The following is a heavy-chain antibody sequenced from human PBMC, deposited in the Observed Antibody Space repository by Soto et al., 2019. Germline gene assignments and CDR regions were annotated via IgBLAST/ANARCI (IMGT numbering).Heavy chain of an antibody. CDR2: VSFDGNRQ. D-gene: IGHD6-13*01. J-gene: IGHJ6*02. V-gene: IGHV3-30*04. CDR1: GFTFSSFA. CDR3: AINIAEAGHADYAMDV. Sequence: PGGSLRLSCAASGFTFSSFAMHWVRQPPGKGLEWVAVVSFDGNRQYFSDSVKGRFTISRDNSKNTVSLHMNSLRSEDTAVYYCAINIAEAGHADYAMDVWGQGTTVTVSS.